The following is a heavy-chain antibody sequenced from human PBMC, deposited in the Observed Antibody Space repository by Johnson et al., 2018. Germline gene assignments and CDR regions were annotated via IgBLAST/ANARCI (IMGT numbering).Heavy chain of an antibody. CDR1: GFTFSTYA. J-gene: IGHJ3*02. Sequence: VQLVQSGGGVVQXGRSLRLSCAASGFTFSTYAMTWVRQAPGKGLEWVSAISGSGYSTYYADSVKGRFTISRDNSKNTLYLQMNSLRAEDTAIYYCARRIVGATTGAFDIWGQGTMVTVSS. CDR3: ARRIVGATTGAFDI. CDR2: ISGSGYST. D-gene: IGHD1-26*01. V-gene: IGHV3-23*04.